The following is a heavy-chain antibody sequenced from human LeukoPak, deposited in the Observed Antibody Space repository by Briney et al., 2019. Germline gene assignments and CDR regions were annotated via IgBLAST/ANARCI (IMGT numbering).Heavy chain of an antibody. CDR1: GFPFSDHN. CDR3: ARAGDAFDL. CDR2: IWYDGSDE. V-gene: IGHV3-33*08. Sequence: GGSLRLSCEASGFPFSDHNMDWVRQAPGKGLEWVAVIWYDGSDEYYTDSVKGRFTIFRDNSKNTLYLQMNSLRAEDTAIYYCARAGDAFDLWGQGTMVTVSS. J-gene: IGHJ3*01.